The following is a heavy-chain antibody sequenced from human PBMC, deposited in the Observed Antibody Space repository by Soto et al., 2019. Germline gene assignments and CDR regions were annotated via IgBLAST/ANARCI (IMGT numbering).Heavy chain of an antibody. CDR2: LSGSGGDT. CDR1: GFIFTDYA. Sequence: EMQLLESGGGLVQLGGSLRLSCAASGFIFTDYAMTWVRQAPGKGLEWVSGLSGSGGDTYYADSVKGRFTVSRDNSRNTLYLQINSLRAEDTDVYYCAKDFLQDWAQDYYYGMDVWGQGTTVTVSS. J-gene: IGHJ6*02. CDR3: AKDFLQDWAQDYYYGMDV. D-gene: IGHD3-9*01. V-gene: IGHV3-23*01.